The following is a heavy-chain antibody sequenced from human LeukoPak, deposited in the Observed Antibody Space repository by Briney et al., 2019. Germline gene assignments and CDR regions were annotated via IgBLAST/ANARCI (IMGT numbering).Heavy chain of an antibody. CDR1: GYTFTGYY. CDR3: ARGTPVVRNYYYYMDV. Sequence: ASVKVSCKASGYTFTGYYMHWVRQAPGQGLEWMGWINPNSGGTNYAQKFQGRVTMARDTSISTAYMELSRLRSDDTAVYYCARGTPVVRNYYYYMDVWGKGTTVTVSS. J-gene: IGHJ6*03. CDR2: INPNSGGT. D-gene: IGHD2-2*01. V-gene: IGHV1-2*02.